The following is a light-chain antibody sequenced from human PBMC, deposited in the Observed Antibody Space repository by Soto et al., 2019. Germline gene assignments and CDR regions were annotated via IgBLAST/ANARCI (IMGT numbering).Light chain of an antibody. J-gene: IGLJ1*01. CDR1: SSDVGGYNY. Sequence: QSVLTQPASVSGSPGQSITISCTGTSSDVGGYNYVSWYQHHPGKAPKLMIYEVSNRPSGVSNRFSGSKSGNTASLTISGLQAEDEADYYSSSYTSSSLDYVFGTGTKLTVL. CDR2: EVS. CDR3: SSYTSSSLDYV. V-gene: IGLV2-14*01.